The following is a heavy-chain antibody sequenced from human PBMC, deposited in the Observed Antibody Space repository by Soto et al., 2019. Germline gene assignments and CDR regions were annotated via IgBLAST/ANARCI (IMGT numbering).Heavy chain of an antibody. CDR1: GYYFNTNW. V-gene: IGHV5-51*01. J-gene: IGHJ4*02. CDR2: MYPGDSDT. CDR3: ARLPRDCNKTSCYYADH. D-gene: IGHD3-3*01. Sequence: VESLKISCSGSGYYFNTNWFGWVRQLPGRGLEWVGIMYPGDSDTRYNPSLQGHVTLSVDVTVSTAFLQWRSLETSDTGMYFCARLPRDCNKTSCYYADHWGQGTQVT.